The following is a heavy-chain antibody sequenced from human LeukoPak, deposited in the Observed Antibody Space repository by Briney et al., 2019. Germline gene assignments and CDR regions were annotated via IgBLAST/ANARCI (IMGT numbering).Heavy chain of an antibody. J-gene: IGHJ3*02. D-gene: IGHD3-22*01. V-gene: IGHV3-72*01. CDR3: ARETLGYDSSGRDAFDI. CDR2: TRNKANSYTT. Sequence: GGSLRLSCAASGFTFSDHYMDRVRQAPGKGLEWVGRTRNKANSYTTEYAASVKGRFTISRDDSKNSLYLQMNSLKTEDTAVYYCARETLGYDSSGRDAFDIWGQGTMVTVSS. CDR1: GFTFSDHY.